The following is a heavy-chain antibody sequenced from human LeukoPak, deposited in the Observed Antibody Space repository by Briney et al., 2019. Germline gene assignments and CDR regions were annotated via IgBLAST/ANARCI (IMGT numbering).Heavy chain of an antibody. J-gene: IGHJ4*02. Sequence: GGSLRLSCAASGFTFSSYWMSWVRQAPGKGLEWVANMKQDESEKYYVDSVKGRFTISRDNAKNSLYLQMNSLRAEDTAVYYCARDRGIAVAGTRLDYWGLGTLVTVSS. CDR2: MKQDESEK. CDR3: ARDRGIAVAGTRLDY. V-gene: IGHV3-7*01. D-gene: IGHD6-19*01. CDR1: GFTFSSYW.